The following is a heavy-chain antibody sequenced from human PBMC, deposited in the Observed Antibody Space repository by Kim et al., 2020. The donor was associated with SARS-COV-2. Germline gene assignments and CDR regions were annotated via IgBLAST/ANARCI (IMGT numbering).Heavy chain of an antibody. D-gene: IGHD3-9*01. J-gene: IGHJ4*02. CDR3: ARHGNYDILTGWTYYFAY. V-gene: IGHV4-39*01. CDR1: GGSISSSSYY. CDR2: IYYSGST. Sequence: SETLSLTCTVSGGSISSSSYYWGWIRQPPGKGLEWIGSIYYSGSTYYNPSLKSRVTISVDTSKNQFSLKLSSVTAADTAVYYCARHGNYDILTGWTYYFAYWGQGTLVTVSS.